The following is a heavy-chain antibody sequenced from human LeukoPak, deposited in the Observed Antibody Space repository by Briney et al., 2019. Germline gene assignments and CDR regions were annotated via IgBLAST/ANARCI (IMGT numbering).Heavy chain of an antibody. D-gene: IGHD5-24*01. V-gene: IGHV1-46*01. Sequence: GASVKVSCKASGYTFTSYYMHWVRQAPGQGLEWMGIINPSGGSTSYAQKFQGRVTMTRDTSTSTAYMELRSLRSDDTAVYYCAREGEMATTTGDAFDIWGQGTMVTVSS. CDR1: GYTFTSYY. J-gene: IGHJ3*02. CDR2: INPSGGST. CDR3: AREGEMATTTGDAFDI.